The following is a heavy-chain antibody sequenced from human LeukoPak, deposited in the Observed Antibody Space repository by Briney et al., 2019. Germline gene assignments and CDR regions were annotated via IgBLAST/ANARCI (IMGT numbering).Heavy chain of an antibody. D-gene: IGHD4-17*01. Sequence: SETLSLTCAVSGDSISSSGYSWSWIRQPPGKGLEWIGYIYYTGSTYYNPSLNSRLTMSVDTSKNHFSLKLSSVTAADTAVYYCARFRDYGDYQIDYWGQGTLVTVSS. CDR2: IYYTGST. V-gene: IGHV4-30-4*07. CDR1: GDSISSSGYS. CDR3: ARFRDYGDYQIDY. J-gene: IGHJ4*02.